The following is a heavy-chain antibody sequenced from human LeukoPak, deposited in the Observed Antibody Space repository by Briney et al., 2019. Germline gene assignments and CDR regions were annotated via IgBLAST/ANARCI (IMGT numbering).Heavy chain of an antibody. V-gene: IGHV1-8*03. D-gene: IGHD2-2*01. Sequence: ASVKVSCKASGYTFTSYDINWVRQATGQGLEWMGWMNPNSGNTGYAQKFQGRVTITRNTSISTAYMELSSLRSEDTAVYYCAKDPGYQVVYCFDYWGRGTLVTVSS. CDR1: GYTFTSYD. J-gene: IGHJ4*02. CDR2: MNPNSGNT. CDR3: AKDPGYQVVYCFDY.